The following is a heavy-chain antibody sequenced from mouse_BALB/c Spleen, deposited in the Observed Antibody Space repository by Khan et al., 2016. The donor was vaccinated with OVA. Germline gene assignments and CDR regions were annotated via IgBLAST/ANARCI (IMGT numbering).Heavy chain of an antibody. CDR2: IYPGTDNS. CDR3: AREEALYHCDH. V-gene: IGHV1S132*01. CDR1: GYIFTSYW. Sequence: QVQLQQSGAELVRPGASVKLSCKTSGYIFTSYWIHWIKQRSGQGLEWIARIYPGTDNSYYNEKFKDKATLTADKSSSTAYMQLSSLKSEDSDVYFCAREEALYHCDHGGQGTTLTVSS. D-gene: IGHD3-2*02. J-gene: IGHJ2*01.